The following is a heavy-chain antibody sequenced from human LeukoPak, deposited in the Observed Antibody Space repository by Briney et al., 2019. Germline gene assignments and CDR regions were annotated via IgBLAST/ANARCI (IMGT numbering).Heavy chain of an antibody. Sequence: GGSLRLSCAASGFTFSTYAMHWVRQAPGKGLEWVALTSYDETNKRYADSVEGRYTISRDNSKNTLYLQMNSLRTEDTAVYYCARDPGGSGWPSFDYWGQGTLVTVSS. V-gene: IGHV3-30-3*01. J-gene: IGHJ4*02. CDR2: TSYDETNK. D-gene: IGHD6-19*01. CDR1: GFTFSTYA. CDR3: ARDPGGSGWPSFDY.